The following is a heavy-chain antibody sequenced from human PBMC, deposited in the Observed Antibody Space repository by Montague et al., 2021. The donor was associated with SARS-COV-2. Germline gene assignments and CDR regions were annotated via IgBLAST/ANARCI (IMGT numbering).Heavy chain of an antibody. V-gene: IGHV4-59*11. CDR2: IYYVGGI. CDR1: GGSISNHF. J-gene: IGHJ5*02. CDR3: ARAVSVRRAVSWFDP. D-gene: IGHD3-10*01. Sequence: SETLSLTCTVSGGSISNHFWTWIRQPPGKGLEWLAYIYYVGGINSNPSXXSRVFMSVDTSKNQFSLKLTSVIAADTAVYYCARAVSVRRAVSWFDPWGQGTLVTVSS.